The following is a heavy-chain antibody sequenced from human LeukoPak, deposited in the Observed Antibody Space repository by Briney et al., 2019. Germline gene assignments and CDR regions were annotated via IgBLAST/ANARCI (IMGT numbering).Heavy chain of an antibody. D-gene: IGHD3-3*01. CDR1: GGSISSGSYY. Sequence: SQTLSLTCTVSGGSISSGSYYWSWIRQPAGKELEWIGRFYTSGNTNYNPSLKSRVTISVDTSKNQFSLKLSSVTAADTAVYYCARHVGGYDFWSGYLNWFDPWGQGTLVTVSS. CDR2: FYTSGNT. CDR3: ARHVGGYDFWSGYLNWFDP. V-gene: IGHV4-61*02. J-gene: IGHJ5*02.